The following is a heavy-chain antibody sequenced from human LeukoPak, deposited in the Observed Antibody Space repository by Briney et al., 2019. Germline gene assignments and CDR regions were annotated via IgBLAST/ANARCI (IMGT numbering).Heavy chain of an antibody. V-gene: IGHV4-59*08. CDR1: GGSISSYY. Sequence: SETLSLTCTVSGGSISSYYWSWIRQPPGKGLEWIGYIFYSGSTNYNPSLKSRVTISVDTSKNQFSLKLSSVTAADPAVYYCARMHIVVVTAASYYYYGMDVWGQGTTVTVSS. CDR3: ARMHIVVVTAASYYYYGMDV. CDR2: IFYSGST. D-gene: IGHD2-21*02. J-gene: IGHJ6*02.